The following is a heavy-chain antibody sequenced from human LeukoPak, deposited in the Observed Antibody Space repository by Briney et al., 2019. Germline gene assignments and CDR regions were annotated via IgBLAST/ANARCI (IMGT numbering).Heavy chain of an antibody. D-gene: IGHD3-22*01. J-gene: IGHJ4*02. CDR1: GITLSNYG. CDR2: ISGSGGGT. Sequence: GGSLRLSCAVSGITLSNYGMSWVRQAPGKGLEWVAGISGSGGGTNYADSVKGRFTISRDNPKNTLYLQMNRLRAEDTAVYFCAKRGVVIRVILVGFHKEAYYFDSWGQGALVTVSS. CDR3: AKRGVVIRVILVGFHKEAYYFDS. V-gene: IGHV3-23*01.